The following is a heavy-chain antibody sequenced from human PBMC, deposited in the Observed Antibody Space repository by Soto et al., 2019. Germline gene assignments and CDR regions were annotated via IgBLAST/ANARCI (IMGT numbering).Heavy chain of an antibody. D-gene: IGHD6-13*01. CDR1: GGSFSGYY. V-gene: IGHV4-34*01. Sequence: SETLSLTCAVYGGSFSGYYWSWIRQPPGKGLEWIGEINHSGSTNYNPSLKSRVTISVDTSKNQFSLKLSSVTAADTAVYYCARDLPGYSSSWYSYYYYGMDVWGQGTTVTVSS. CDR3: ARDLPGYSSSWYSYYYYGMDV. CDR2: INHSGST. J-gene: IGHJ6*02.